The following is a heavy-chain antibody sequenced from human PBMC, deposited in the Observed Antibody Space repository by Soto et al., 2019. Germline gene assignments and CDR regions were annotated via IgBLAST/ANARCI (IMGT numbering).Heavy chain of an antibody. CDR3: AKSFENYDFWSGYYLNGPFDY. J-gene: IGHJ4*02. CDR1: GFTFSSYA. CDR2: ISGSGGST. V-gene: IGHV3-23*01. Sequence: GGSLRLSCAASGFTFSSYAMSWVRQAPGKGLEWVSAISGSGGSTYYADSVKGRFTISRDNSKNTLYLQMNSLRAEDTAVYYCAKSFENYDFWSGYYLNGPFDYWGQGTLVTVSS. D-gene: IGHD3-3*01.